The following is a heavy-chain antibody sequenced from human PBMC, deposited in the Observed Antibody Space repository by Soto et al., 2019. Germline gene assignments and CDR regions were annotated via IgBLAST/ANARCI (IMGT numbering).Heavy chain of an antibody. J-gene: IGHJ4*02. D-gene: IGHD2-21*02. CDR3: ARGGLTDYFDY. CDR2: IGYDGSNK. Sequence: QVQLGESGGGVVQPGRSLRLSCAASGFTFSSYGMHWVRQAPGKGLEWVAVIGYDGSNKYYADSVKGRFTISRDNSKNTLYLQMNSLRAEDTAVYYCARGGLTDYFDYWGQGTLVTVST. CDR1: GFTFSSYG. V-gene: IGHV3-33*01.